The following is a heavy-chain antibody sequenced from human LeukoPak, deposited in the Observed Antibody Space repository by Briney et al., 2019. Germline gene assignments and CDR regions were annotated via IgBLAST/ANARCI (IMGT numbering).Heavy chain of an antibody. CDR1: GYSFTSYW. CDR2: IYPGDSDT. J-gene: IGHJ5*02. V-gene: IGHV5-51*01. D-gene: IGHD2-2*01. Sequence: GESLKISCKGSGYSFTSYWIGWVRQMPGKGLEWMGIIYPGDSDTRYSASFQGQVTISADKSISTAYLQWSTLKASDTALYYCARDCSSTSCYPYGFDPWGQGTLVTVSS. CDR3: ARDCSSTSCYPYGFDP.